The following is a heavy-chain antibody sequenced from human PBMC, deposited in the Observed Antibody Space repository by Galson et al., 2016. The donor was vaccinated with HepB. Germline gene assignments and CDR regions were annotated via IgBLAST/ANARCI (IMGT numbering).Heavy chain of an antibody. D-gene: IGHD2-8*01. CDR1: GFSISSSGVG. CDR3: AKIDTITNYAACE. CDR2: IYWDDAE. V-gene: IGHV2-5*02. J-gene: IGHJ4*02. Sequence: PALVKPTQTLTLTCSVSGFSISSSGVGVGLIRQTPGKALEWLALIYWDDAERYSPPLKSRLTVTKDTSKNQVVLTMTNMETVDSATYYCAKIDTITNYAACEWGQGILVIVSS.